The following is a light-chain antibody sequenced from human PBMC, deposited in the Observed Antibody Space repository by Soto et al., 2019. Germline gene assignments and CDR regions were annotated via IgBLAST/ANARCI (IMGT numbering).Light chain of an antibody. CDR1: QSVSSSY. CDR3: QQYGSSPKT. V-gene: IGKV3-20*01. Sequence: EIGLTQSPGTLSLSPGERATLSCRASQSVSSSYLAWYQQKPGQAPRLLIYGASSRATGIPDRFSGSGSGTDFTLTISSLEPEDVAVYYCQQYGSSPKTFGQGTKVEIK. J-gene: IGKJ1*01. CDR2: GAS.